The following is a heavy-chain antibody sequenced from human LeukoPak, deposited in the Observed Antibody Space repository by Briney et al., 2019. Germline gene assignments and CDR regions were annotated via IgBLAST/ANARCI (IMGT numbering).Heavy chain of an antibody. V-gene: IGHV3-7*01. D-gene: IGHD1-1*01. Sequence: PGGSLRLSCAASGFTFSSYWMSWVRQAPGKGLEWVANIKQDGSEKFYVDSVKGRFTISRDNAKNLLNLQMNSLRAEDTAVYYCARGYNSPWDRYFDYWGQGTLVTVSS. J-gene: IGHJ4*02. CDR3: ARGYNSPWDRYFDY. CDR2: IKQDGSEK. CDR1: GFTFSSYW.